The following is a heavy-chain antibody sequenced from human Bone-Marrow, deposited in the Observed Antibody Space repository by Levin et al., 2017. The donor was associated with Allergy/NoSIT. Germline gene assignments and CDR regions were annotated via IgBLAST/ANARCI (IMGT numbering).Heavy chain of an antibody. J-gene: IGHJ6*02. CDR1: GYSFTRYY. CDR2: ISPNDATT. Sequence: ASVKVSCKASGYSFTRYYIHWMRQAPGQGLEWMGVISPNDATTNYAQNFQGRLTLTRDTSTATVYMDLNSLESGDTAVYCCARTTSDDILTGYFYYGMDVWGQGTMIIVS. CDR3: ARTTSDDILTGYFYYGMDV. V-gene: IGHV1-46*01. D-gene: IGHD3-9*01.